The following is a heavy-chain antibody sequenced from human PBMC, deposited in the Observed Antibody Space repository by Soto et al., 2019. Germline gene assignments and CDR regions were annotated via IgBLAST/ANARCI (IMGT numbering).Heavy chain of an antibody. CDR2: INHSGST. J-gene: IGHJ6*02. V-gene: IGHV4-34*01. Sequence: QVQLQQWGAGLLKPSETLSLTCAVYGGSFSGYYWSWIRQPPGKGLEWIGEINHSGSTNYNPSLKSRVTISADTSKHQFSLKLSSVTAADTAVYYCARPTRQWLGLRYYYGMDVWGQGTTVTVSS. CDR3: ARPTRQWLGLRYYYGMDV. CDR1: GGSFSGYY. D-gene: IGHD6-19*01.